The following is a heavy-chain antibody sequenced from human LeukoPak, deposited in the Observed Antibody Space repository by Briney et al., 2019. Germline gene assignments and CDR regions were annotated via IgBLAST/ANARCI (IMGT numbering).Heavy chain of an antibody. CDR3: AKTGAVIIVYYFDY. J-gene: IGHJ4*02. Sequence: GGSLRLSCAASGFTFSTFGMSWVRQAPGKGLEWVSAISGSGGSTYYADSVKGRFTISRDNSKNTLYLQMNSLRAEDTAVYYCAKTGAVIIVYYFDYWGQGTLVTVSS. CDR2: ISGSGGST. V-gene: IGHV3-23*01. CDR1: GFTFSTFG. D-gene: IGHD3-10*01.